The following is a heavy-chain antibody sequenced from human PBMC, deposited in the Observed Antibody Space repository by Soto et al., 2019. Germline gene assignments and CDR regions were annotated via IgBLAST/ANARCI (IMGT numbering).Heavy chain of an antibody. CDR3: AKAVYDHDAFDI. Sequence: GGSLRLSCAATGFTFSSYAMSWLRQAPGKGLEWVSAISGSGGSTYYADSVKGRFTITRDNTKNTLYLQMNSLIAEDTAVYYCAKAVYDHDAFDIWGQGTMVTVSS. CDR1: GFTFSSYA. D-gene: IGHD5-12*01. J-gene: IGHJ3*02. V-gene: IGHV3-23*01. CDR2: ISGSGGST.